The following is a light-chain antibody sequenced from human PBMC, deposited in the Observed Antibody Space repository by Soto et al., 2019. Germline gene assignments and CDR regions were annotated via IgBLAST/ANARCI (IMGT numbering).Light chain of an antibody. CDR2: ATS. J-gene: IGKJ5*01. V-gene: IGKV3-20*01. CDR3: QQYGSSSIT. CDR1: QSVSSIY. Sequence: EIVLTQSPGTLSLSPGERATLSCRASQSVSSIYLAWYQQKPGQAPSLLIYATSSRATGIPDRFSGSGSGTDFSLTISRLEPEDFAVYYCQQYGSSSITFGQGTRLDIK.